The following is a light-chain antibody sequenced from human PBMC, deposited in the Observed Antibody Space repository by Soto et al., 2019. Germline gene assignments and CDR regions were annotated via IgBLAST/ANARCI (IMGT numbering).Light chain of an antibody. J-gene: IGKJ4*01. CDR2: DAS. CDR1: QDISNY. V-gene: IGKV1-33*01. CDR3: QQYDNPSLT. Sequence: DIQMTQSPSSLSASVGDRVTITCQASQDISNYLNRYQQKPGKAPKFLIYDASNLETGVPSRFSGGGSGTDFTFTISSLQPEDIATYYCQQYDNPSLTFGGGTKVDIK.